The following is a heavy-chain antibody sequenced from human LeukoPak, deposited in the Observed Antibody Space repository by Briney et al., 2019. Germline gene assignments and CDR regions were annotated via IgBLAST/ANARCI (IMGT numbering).Heavy chain of an antibody. CDR1: GFTFSAYW. CDR2: IDTVGSTT. V-gene: IGHV3-74*03. J-gene: IGHJ5*02. D-gene: IGHD4-17*01. CDR3: TKDPNGDYIGAFDP. Sequence: GGSLRLSCAASGFTFSAYWMHWVRQTPGKGLVWVSRIDTVGSTTTYADSVKGRFTISRDNAKNTLYLQMNSLRADDTAIYYCTKDPNGDYIGAFDPWGQGTLVTVSS.